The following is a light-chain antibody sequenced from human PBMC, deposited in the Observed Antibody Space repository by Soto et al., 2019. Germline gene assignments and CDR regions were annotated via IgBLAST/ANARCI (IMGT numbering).Light chain of an antibody. Sequence: EIVLTQSPATLSLSPGERATLSCRASESVGSNVAWYQQKVGQAPRLLIFGASTRATGVPARFSGTGSATEFTLTISSLQSEDFAVYYCQQYKEWRTFGQGTNVDI. V-gene: IGKV3-15*01. J-gene: IGKJ1*01. CDR3: QQYKEWRT. CDR2: GAS. CDR1: ESVGSN.